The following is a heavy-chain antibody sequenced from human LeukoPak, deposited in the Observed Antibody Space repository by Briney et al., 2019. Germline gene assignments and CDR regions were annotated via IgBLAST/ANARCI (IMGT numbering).Heavy chain of an antibody. CDR2: IIHSGNT. D-gene: IGHD6-13*01. CDR1: GGSFTGYY. J-gene: IGHJ1*01. V-gene: IGHV4-34*12. CDR3: ARALAAAVIN. Sequence: SETLSLTCAVSGGSFTGYYWSWIRQPPGKGLEWIGEIIHSGNTNYNPSLKSRVAMSVDTSKNHFSLHLSSVTAADSAVYYCARALAAAVINWGQGTLVTVSS.